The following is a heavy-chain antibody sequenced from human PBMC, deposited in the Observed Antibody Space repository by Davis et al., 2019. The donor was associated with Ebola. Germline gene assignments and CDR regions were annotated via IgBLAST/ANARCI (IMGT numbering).Heavy chain of an antibody. CDR3: ARGRRYSYGPPRY. D-gene: IGHD5-18*01. CDR1: GGSFSRYY. Sequence: SETLSLTCAVYGGSFSRYYWSWIRQPPGKGLEWIGEINHSGSTNYNPSLKSRVTISVDTSKNQFSLKLSSVTAADTAVYYCARGRRYSYGPPRYWGQGTLVTVSS. V-gene: IGHV4-34*01. J-gene: IGHJ4*02. CDR2: INHSGST.